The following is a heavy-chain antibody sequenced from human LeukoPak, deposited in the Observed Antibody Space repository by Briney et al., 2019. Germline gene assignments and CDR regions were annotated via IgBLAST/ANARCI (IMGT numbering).Heavy chain of an antibody. J-gene: IGHJ5*02. CDR2: IYHSGST. Sequence: SETLSLTCAVSGGSISSSNWWSWVRQPPGKGLEWIGEIYHSGSTNYNPSLKSRVTISVDKSKNQFSLNLSSVTAADTAVYYCARDLATMVRGVEGGYNWFDPWGQGTLVTVSS. V-gene: IGHV4-4*02. D-gene: IGHD3-10*01. CDR1: GGSISSSNW. CDR3: ARDLATMVRGVEGGYNWFDP.